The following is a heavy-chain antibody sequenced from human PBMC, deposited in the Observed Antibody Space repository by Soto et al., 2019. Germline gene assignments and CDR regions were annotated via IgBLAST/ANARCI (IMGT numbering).Heavy chain of an antibody. D-gene: IGHD3-22*01. CDR3: AKVDSSGCFDY. CDR1: GFTFSSYG. Sequence: LRLSCAASGFTFSSYGMRWVRQAPGKGLEWVAVISYDGSNKYYADSVKGRFTISRDNSKNTLYLQMNSLRAEDTAVYYCAKVDSSGCFDYWGQGTLVTVSS. CDR2: ISYDGSNK. J-gene: IGHJ4*02. V-gene: IGHV3-30*18.